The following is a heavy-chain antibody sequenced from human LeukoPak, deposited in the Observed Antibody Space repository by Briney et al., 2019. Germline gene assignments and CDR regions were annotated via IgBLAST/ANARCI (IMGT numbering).Heavy chain of an antibody. J-gene: IGHJ4*02. V-gene: IGHV3-30*18. CDR2: ISYDGSNK. D-gene: IGHD3-22*01. Sequence: PGRSLRLSCAASGFTFSSYGMHWVRQAPGKGLEWVAVISYDGSNKYYADSVKGRFTISRDNSKNTLYLQMNSLRAEDTAVYYCAKDSGDSSGYYYGYWGQGTLVTVSS. CDR3: AKDSGDSSGYYYGY. CDR1: GFTFSSYG.